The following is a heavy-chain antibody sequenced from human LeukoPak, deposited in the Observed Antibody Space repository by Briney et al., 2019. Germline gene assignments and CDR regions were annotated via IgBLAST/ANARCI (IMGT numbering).Heavy chain of an antibody. D-gene: IGHD1-26*01. V-gene: IGHV1-24*01. J-gene: IGHJ6*03. CDR3: ATDLGSIVGATREYYYYYYMDV. Sequence: ASVKVSCKVSGYTLTELSMHWVRQAPGKGLEWMGGFDPEDGETIYAQKFQGRVTMTEDTSTDTAYMELSSLRSEDTAVYYCATDLGSIVGATREYYYYYYMDVWGKGTTVTVSS. CDR1: GYTLTELS. CDR2: FDPEDGET.